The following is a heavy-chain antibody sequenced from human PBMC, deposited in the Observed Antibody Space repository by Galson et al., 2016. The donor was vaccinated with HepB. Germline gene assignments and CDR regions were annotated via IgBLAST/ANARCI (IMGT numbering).Heavy chain of an antibody. J-gene: IGHJ6*02. D-gene: IGHD2-15*01. CDR2: ISSYNVRT. Sequence: SVKVSCKASGYTFVSYGLTWVRQAPGKGLEFLARISSYNVRTDYAQKFQDRVTMTTDKSSSTAYLELRSLTSDDTAVYYCARTPGGMDVWGQGTTVIVSS. CDR1: GYTFVSYG. V-gene: IGHV1-18*04. CDR3: ARTPGGMDV.